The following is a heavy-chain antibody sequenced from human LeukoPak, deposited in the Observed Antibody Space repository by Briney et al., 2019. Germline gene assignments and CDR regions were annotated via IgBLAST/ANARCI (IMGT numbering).Heavy chain of an antibody. V-gene: IGHV3-48*03. D-gene: IGHD3-22*01. CDR1: GFDFGAYE. Sequence: GGSLRLSCAASGFDFGAYEMNWVRQAPGKGLEWVAYFAGSDTTKYYADSVRGRLTISRDNAKKSLYLQMNSLRAEDTALYYCTTLGYHLDSWGQGTLVTVSS. CDR3: TTLGYHLDS. CDR2: FAGSDTTK. J-gene: IGHJ4*02.